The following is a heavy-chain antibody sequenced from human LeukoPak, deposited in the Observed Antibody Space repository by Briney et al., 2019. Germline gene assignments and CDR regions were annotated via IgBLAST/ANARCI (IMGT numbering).Heavy chain of an antibody. CDR2: IYHSGST. V-gene: IGHV4-4*02. CDR1: GGSISSSNW. D-gene: IGHD5-18*01. J-gene: IGHJ3*02. CDR3: ASMPDTAMAAGAFDI. Sequence: SGTLSLTCAVSGGSISSSNWWSWVRQPPGKGLEWIGEIYHSGSTNYNPSLKSRVTISVDKSKNQFSLKLSSVTAADTAVYYCASMPDTAMAAGAFDIWRQGTMVTVSS.